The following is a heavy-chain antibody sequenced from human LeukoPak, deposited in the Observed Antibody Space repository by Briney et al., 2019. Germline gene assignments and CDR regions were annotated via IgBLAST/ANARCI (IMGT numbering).Heavy chain of an antibody. CDR3: ATSNAHDP. V-gene: IGHV4-34*01. J-gene: IGHJ5*02. Sequence: SETLSLTCAVYGGSFSGYYWSWIRQPPGKGLEWIGEINHSGSTNYNPSLKSRVTISVDTSKNQFSLKLSSVTAADTAVYYCATSNAHDPWGQRTLVTVSS. CDR1: GGSFSGYY. D-gene: IGHD1-1*01. CDR2: INHSGST.